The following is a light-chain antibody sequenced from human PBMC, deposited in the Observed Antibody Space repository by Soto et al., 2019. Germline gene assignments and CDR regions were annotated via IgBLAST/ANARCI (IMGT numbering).Light chain of an antibody. V-gene: IGKV3-15*01. J-gene: IGKJ4*01. CDR1: QSVSTN. CDR3: QQYNNWPPLT. Sequence: EIVMTQSPATLSVSPGESATLSCRASQSVSTNLAWYQQKPGQAPRLLIYGASTRAPGIPARFSGGGSGTELTLTINSLQSEDFVLYYCQQYNNWPPLTFGGGTKVEIK. CDR2: GAS.